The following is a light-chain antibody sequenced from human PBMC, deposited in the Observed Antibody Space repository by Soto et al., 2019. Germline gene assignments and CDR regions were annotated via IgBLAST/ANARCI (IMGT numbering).Light chain of an antibody. CDR1: SSNIGSNT. J-gene: IGLJ1*01. Sequence: QSVLTQQPSASGTPGQRVTISCSGSSSNIGSNTVNWYQQLPGTAPKLLIYSNNQRPSGVPDRFSGSKSGTSASLAISGLQSEDDADYYCAAWDDSLNGYVFGTGTKVTVL. CDR3: AAWDDSLNGYV. V-gene: IGLV1-44*01. CDR2: SNN.